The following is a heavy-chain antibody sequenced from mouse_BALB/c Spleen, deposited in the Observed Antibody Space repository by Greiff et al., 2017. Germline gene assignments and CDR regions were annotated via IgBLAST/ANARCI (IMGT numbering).Heavy chain of an antibody. CDR2: IYWDDDK. D-gene: IGHD2-4*01. CDR3: ARNYDGFAY. V-gene: IGHV8-12*01. J-gene: IGHJ3*01. CDR1: GFSLSTSGMG. Sequence: QVTLKESGPGILQPSQTLSLTCSFSGFSLSTSGMGVSWIRQPSGKGLEWLAHIYWDDDKRYNPSLKSRLTISKDTSRNQVFLKITSVDTADTATYYCARNYDGFAYWGQGTLVTVSA.